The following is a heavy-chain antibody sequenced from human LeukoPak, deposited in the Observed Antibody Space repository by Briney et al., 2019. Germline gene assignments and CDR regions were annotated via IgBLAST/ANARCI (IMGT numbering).Heavy chain of an antibody. D-gene: IGHD5-18*01. CDR1: GFAFSSYS. CDR2: ISYDGSNK. CDR3: ARGSIQLWVLTQIDY. Sequence: QSGGSLRLSCAASGFAFSSYSMNWVRQAPGKGLEWVAVISYDGSNKYYADSVKGRFTISRDNSKNTLYLQMNSLRAEDTAVYYCARGSIQLWVLTQIDYWGQGTLVTVSS. J-gene: IGHJ4*02. V-gene: IGHV3-30*03.